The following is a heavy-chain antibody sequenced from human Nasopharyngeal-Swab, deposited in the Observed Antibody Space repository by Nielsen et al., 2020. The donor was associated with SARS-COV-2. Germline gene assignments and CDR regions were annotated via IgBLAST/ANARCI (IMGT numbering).Heavy chain of an antibody. CDR3: ARGKDFGEYYFDY. D-gene: IGHD3-10*01. J-gene: IGHJ4*02. Sequence: SETLSGTGAVSGVFISSADYFWNWIRQSPGRGLERIGNIYHSGSTSYNPSLKRRVTISVYRSKSHFSLKMTSVTAADTAVYFCARGKDFGEYYFDYWGQGTLVTVSS. CDR2: IYHSGST. CDR1: GVFISSADYF. V-gene: IGHV4-30-2*06.